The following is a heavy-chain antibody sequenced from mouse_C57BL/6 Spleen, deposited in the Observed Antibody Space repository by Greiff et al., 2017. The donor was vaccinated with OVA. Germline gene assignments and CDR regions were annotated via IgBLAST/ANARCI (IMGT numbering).Heavy chain of an antibody. CDR3: AKDSRRDYFDY. J-gene: IGHJ2*01. Sequence: EVQGVESGGGLVKPGGSLKLSCAASGFTFSSYAMSWVRQTPEKRLEWVATISDGGSYTYYPDNVKGRFTISRNNAKNKLYLQMSHLKSEDTAMYYCAKDSRRDYFDYWGQGTTLTVSS. CDR2: ISDGGSYT. V-gene: IGHV5-4*01. CDR1: GFTFSSYA.